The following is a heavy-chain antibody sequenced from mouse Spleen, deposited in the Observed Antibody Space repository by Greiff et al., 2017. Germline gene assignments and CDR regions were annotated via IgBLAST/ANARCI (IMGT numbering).Heavy chain of an antibody. J-gene: IGHJ4*01. D-gene: IGHD2-1*01. Sequence: DVKLVESGPGLAKPSQTLSLTCSVTGYSITSDYWNWIRKFPGNKLEYMGYISYSGSTYYNPSLKSRISITRDTSKNQYYLQLNSVTTEDTATYYCARVYYGNLYAMDYWGQGSSVTVSS. CDR1: GYSITSDY. CDR3: ARVYYGNLYAMDY. V-gene: IGHV3-8*01. CDR2: ISYSGST.